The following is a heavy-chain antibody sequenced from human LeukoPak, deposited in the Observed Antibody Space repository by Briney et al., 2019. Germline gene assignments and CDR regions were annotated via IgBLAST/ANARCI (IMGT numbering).Heavy chain of an antibody. CDR3: ARDSSTTMVRGVIPWFDP. CDR1: GGSISSYY. Sequence: PSETLSLTCTVSGGSISSYYWSWIRQPAGKGLEWIGRIYTSGSTNYNPSLKSRDTMSVDTSKNQFSLKLSSVTAADTAVYYCARDSSTTMVRGVIPWFDPWGQGTLVTVSS. J-gene: IGHJ5*02. CDR2: IYTSGST. V-gene: IGHV4-4*07. D-gene: IGHD3-10*01.